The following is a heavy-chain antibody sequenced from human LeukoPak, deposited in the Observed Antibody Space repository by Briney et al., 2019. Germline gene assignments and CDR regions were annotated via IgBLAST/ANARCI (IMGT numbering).Heavy chain of an antibody. CDR2: INPNSGGT. V-gene: IGHV1-2*02. J-gene: IGHJ5*02. CDR1: GYTFTGYY. Sequence: APVKVSCKASGYTFTGYYMHWVRQAPGQGLEWMGWINPNSGGTNYAQKFQGRVTMTRDTSISTAYMELSRLRSDDTAVYYCARVQGYYDSSGYPWGQGTLVTVSS. D-gene: IGHD3-22*01. CDR3: ARVQGYYDSSGYP.